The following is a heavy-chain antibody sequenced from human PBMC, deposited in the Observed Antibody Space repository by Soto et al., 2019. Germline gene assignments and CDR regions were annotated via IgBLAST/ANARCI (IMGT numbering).Heavy chain of an antibody. Sequence: ASVKVSFKASGYTFTSYGISWVRQAPGQGLEWMGWISAYNGNTNYAQKLQGRVTMTTDTSTSTAYMELRSLRSDDTAVYYCARAGLVYYYDSSGYLDAFDIWGQGTMVTVSS. J-gene: IGHJ3*02. CDR2: ISAYNGNT. V-gene: IGHV1-18*01. D-gene: IGHD3-22*01. CDR1: GYTFTSYG. CDR3: ARAGLVYYYDSSGYLDAFDI.